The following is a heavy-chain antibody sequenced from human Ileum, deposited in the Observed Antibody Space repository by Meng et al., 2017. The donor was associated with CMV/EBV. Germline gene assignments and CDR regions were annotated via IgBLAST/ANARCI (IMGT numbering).Heavy chain of an antibody. Sequence: GESLKISCAASGFTVNTKYMSWVRQAPGKGLEWVSVINSDGTTYYADSVMGRFTISRDNSRNTLYLQMNSLRVEDTAVYYCARESESASPKANFDSWGQGTLVTVSS. CDR1: GFTVNTKY. V-gene: IGHV3-66*02. J-gene: IGHJ4*02. CDR3: ARESESASPKANFDS. CDR2: INSDGTT. D-gene: IGHD3-3*01.